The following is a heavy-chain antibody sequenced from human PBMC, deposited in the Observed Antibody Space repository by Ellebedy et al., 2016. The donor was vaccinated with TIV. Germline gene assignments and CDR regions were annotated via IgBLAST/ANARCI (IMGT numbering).Heavy chain of an antibody. D-gene: IGHD2-15*01. V-gene: IGHV3-15*01. CDR2: IKAKTDGATR. CDR3: AAGTGYSDLDY. J-gene: IGHJ4*02. CDR1: GFIFSDAW. Sequence: GGSLRLXCAASGFIFSDAWMNWVRPAPGKRLEWVARIKAKTDGATRDLAAPVKGRFIISRDDSKNTVSLQMDSLKTDDTAVYYCAAGTGYSDLDYWGQGTLVTVSS.